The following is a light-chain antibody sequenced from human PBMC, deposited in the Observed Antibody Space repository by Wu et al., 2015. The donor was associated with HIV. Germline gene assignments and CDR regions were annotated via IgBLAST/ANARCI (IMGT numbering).Light chain of an antibody. Sequence: EIVLTQSPGTLSLSPGERATLSCRASQSVSSSYLAWYQQKPGQAPRLLIYGASSRATGIPDRFSGSGSGTDFTLTISSLEPEDFAVYYCQQRSNWPLFGPGTKVDIK. CDR2: GAS. J-gene: IGKJ3*01. CDR3: QQRSNWPL. V-gene: IGKV3D-20*02. CDR1: QSVSSSY.